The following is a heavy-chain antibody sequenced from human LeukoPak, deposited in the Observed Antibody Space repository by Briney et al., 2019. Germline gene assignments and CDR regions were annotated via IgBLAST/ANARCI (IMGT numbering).Heavy chain of an antibody. J-gene: IGHJ3*02. V-gene: IGHV4-61*02. Sequence: SETLSLTCTVSGGSISSGSYCWSWIRQPAGKGLEWIGRIYTSGSTNYNPSLKSRVTISVDTSKNQFSLKLSSVTAADTAVYYCARARLKSDLDAFDIWGQGTMVTVSS. CDR2: IYTSGST. CDR3: ARARLKSDLDAFDI. CDR1: GGSISSGSYC. D-gene: IGHD3-3*01.